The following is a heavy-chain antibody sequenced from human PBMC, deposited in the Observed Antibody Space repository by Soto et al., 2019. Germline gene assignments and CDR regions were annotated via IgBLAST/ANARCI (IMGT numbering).Heavy chain of an antibody. J-gene: IGHJ5*02. CDR3: AIHPSDFWFDP. D-gene: IGHD2-21*02. CDR1: GGSISSSSYF. Sequence: QLQLQESGPGLVKPSETLSLTCSVSGGSISSSSYFWGWIRQPPGKGLEWIGSIYYSGSTYYNPCLKFRVTVSVATSKSQCSLKLSSVSAADTAVYYCAIHPSDFWFDPWGQGTLVTVSS. CDR2: IYYSGST. V-gene: IGHV4-39*01.